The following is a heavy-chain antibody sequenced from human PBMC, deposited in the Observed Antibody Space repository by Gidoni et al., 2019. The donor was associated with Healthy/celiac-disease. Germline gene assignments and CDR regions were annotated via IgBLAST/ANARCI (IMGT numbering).Heavy chain of an antibody. J-gene: IGHJ4*02. CDR1: GGSISSGSYH. V-gene: IGHV4-61*02. D-gene: IGHD2-21*02. CDR2: IYTSGST. Sequence: QVQLQESGPGLVKPSQTLSLTCTVSGGSISSGSYHWSWIRQPAGKGLEWIGRIYTSGSTNYNPSLKSRVTISVDTSKNQFSLKLSSVTAADTAVYYCAREAHIVVVTAIPVASDLFDYWGQGTLVTVSS. CDR3: AREAHIVVVTAIPVASDLFDY.